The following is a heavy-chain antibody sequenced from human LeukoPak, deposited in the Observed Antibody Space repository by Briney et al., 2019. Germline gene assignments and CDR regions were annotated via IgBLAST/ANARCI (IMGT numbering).Heavy chain of an antibody. J-gene: IGHJ4*02. D-gene: IGHD6-19*01. Sequence: ASVKVSCKASGYTFTSYAMHWVRQAPGQRLEWMGWINAGNGNTKYSQEFQGRVTITRDTSASTAYMELSSLRSEDMAVYYCARTRSISSGWFPLADWGQGTLVTVSS. CDR2: INAGNGNT. V-gene: IGHV1-3*03. CDR1: GYTFTSYA. CDR3: ARTRSISSGWFPLAD.